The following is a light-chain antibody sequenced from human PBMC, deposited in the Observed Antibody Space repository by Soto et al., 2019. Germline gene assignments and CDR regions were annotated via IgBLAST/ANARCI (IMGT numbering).Light chain of an antibody. CDR1: QSVSSSY. J-gene: IGKJ1*01. Sequence: EIVLTQSPGTLSLSPGERGTLSCRASQSVSSSYLAWYQQKPGQAPRLLIYGASIRATGIPDRFSGSGSGTDFTLTISRLEPEDFAVYYCQQYHSSLWTFGQGTKVDI. CDR2: GAS. V-gene: IGKV3-20*01. CDR3: QQYHSSLWT.